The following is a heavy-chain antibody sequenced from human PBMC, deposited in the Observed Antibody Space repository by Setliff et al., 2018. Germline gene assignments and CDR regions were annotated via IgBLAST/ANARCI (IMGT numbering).Heavy chain of an antibody. V-gene: IGHV4-59*08. CDR1: GGSISSQD. CDR3: ATNSGGNTIDAFDI. D-gene: IGHD2-15*01. Sequence: PSETLSLTCTVSGGSISSQDWSWIRQPPGKGLEWIGYVYSSGITNYNPSLKSRVTMSVDTSKNQFSLKLSSVTAADTAVYYCATNSGGNTIDAFDIWGQGTMVTVS. J-gene: IGHJ3*02. CDR2: VYSSGIT.